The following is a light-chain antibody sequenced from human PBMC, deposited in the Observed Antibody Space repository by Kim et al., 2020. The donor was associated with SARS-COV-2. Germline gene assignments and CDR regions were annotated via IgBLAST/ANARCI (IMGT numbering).Light chain of an antibody. CDR3: QQYHNYYT. CDR1: QTVTGR. V-gene: IGKV3-15*01. Sequence: VAPGERATLSCRASQTVTGRLAWYQQKSGQAPRLVMYDVSTRASGIPARFSGSGSGTEFTLTISSLESEDFAVYYCQQYHNYYTFGQGTKVEI. J-gene: IGKJ2*01. CDR2: DVS.